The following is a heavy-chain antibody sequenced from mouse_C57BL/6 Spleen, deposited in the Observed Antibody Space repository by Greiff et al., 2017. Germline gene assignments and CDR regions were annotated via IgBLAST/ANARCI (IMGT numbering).Heavy chain of an antibody. CDR1: GYTFTSYW. Sequence: VQLQQPGAELVMPGASVKLSCKASGYTFTSYWMHWVKQRPGQGLEWIGEIDPSDSYTNYNQKFKGKSTLTVDKSSSTAYMQLSSLTSEDSAVYYCARGDYYGSSYGGDAMDYWGQGTSVTVAS. V-gene: IGHV1-69*01. J-gene: IGHJ4*01. CDR3: ARGDYYGSSYGGDAMDY. D-gene: IGHD1-1*01. CDR2: IDPSDSYT.